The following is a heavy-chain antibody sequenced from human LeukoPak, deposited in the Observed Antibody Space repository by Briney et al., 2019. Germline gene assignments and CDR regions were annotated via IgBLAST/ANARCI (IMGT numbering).Heavy chain of an antibody. CDR3: ARHPATGLLDY. D-gene: IGHD1-26*01. V-gene: IGHV4-4*07. J-gene: IGHJ4*02. Sequence: SETLSLTCTVSGGSISSSYWSWIRQPAGKGLEWIGRIYTSGSTNYNPSLKSRVTISVDTSKNQFSLKLSSVTAADTAVYYCARHPATGLLDYWGQGTLVTVSS. CDR2: IYTSGST. CDR1: GGSISSSY.